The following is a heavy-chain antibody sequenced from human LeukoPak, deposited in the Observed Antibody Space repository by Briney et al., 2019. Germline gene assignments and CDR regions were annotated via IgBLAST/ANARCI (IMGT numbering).Heavy chain of an antibody. CDR2: INHSGST. V-gene: IGHV4-34*01. D-gene: IGHD5-18*01. CDR3: ARAVDTAMVGQHYFDY. Sequence: SETLSLTCAVYGGSFSVYYWSWIRQPPGKGLEWIGEINHSGSTNYNPSLKSRVTISVDTSKNQFSLKLSSVTAADTAVYYCARAVDTAMVGQHYFDYWGQGTLVTVSS. J-gene: IGHJ4*02. CDR1: GGSFSVYY.